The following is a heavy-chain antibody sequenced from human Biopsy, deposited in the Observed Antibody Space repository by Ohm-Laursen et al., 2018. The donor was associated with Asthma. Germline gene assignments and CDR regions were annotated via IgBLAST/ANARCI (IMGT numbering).Heavy chain of an antibody. J-gene: IGHJ4*02. CDR1: GFTFSSYA. CDR2: ISYDVSNK. D-gene: IGHD3-16*02. V-gene: IGHV3-30-3*01. CDR3: ARDLHPTNHLGELSEGFDY. Sequence: SSLRLSCAAYGFTFSSYAMHWVRQAAGKGLAWVAAISYDVSNKYYADSVKGRFTISRDNSKNTLNLQMNSLRAKDTAVYYCARDLHPTNHLGELSEGFDYWGQGTLVTVSS.